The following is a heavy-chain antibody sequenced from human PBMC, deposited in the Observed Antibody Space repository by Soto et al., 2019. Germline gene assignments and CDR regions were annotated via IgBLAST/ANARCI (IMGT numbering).Heavy chain of an antibody. D-gene: IGHD2-15*01. J-gene: IGHJ4*02. CDR3: ARTIGGASSLYFDY. V-gene: IGHV3-66*01. CDR2: IYTGGLT. Sequence: EVQLVDSGGALVQPGGSLRLSCAASGFTFGSNYMNWVRQAPGKGLEWVSVIYTGGLTSYADSVKGRFTISRDDSSNTLYLQMSSLRTDDTAVYYCARTIGGASSLYFDYWGQGTLVTVSS. CDR1: GFTFGSNY.